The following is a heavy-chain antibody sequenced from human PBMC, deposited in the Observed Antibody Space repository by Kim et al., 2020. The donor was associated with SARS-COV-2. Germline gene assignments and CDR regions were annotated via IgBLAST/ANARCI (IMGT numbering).Heavy chain of an antibody. CDR1: GYSISSGYY. J-gene: IGHJ3*02. D-gene: IGHD3-22*01. Sequence: SETLSLTCTVSGYSISSGYYWGWIRQPPGKGLEWIGSIYHSGSTYYNPSLKSRVTISVDTSKNQFSLKLSSVTAADTAVYYCARVAPLVVVVRNLPGDAFDIWGQGTMVTVSS. V-gene: IGHV4-38-2*02. CDR2: IYHSGST. CDR3: ARVAPLVVVVRNLPGDAFDI.